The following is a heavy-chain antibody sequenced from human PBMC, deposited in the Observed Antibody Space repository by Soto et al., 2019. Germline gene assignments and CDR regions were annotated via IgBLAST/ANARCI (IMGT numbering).Heavy chain of an antibody. CDR3: ARGFRGFDP. CDR2: TYYRPKWYN. D-gene: IGHD3-10*01. V-gene: IGHV6-1*01. CDR1: GDSVSSNSAV. J-gene: IGHJ5*02. Sequence: QVQLQQSGPGLVKPSQTLSLTCAISGDSVSSNSAVWNWIRQSPSRGLEWLGRTYYRPKWYNDYAVSAESRIPIGPDTRKTQFTPQLNAMTPEDAPVYYCARGFRGFDPSGQGTLFTVSS.